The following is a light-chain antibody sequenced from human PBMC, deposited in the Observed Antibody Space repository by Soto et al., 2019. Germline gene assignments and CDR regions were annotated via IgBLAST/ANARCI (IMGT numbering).Light chain of an antibody. CDR2: SNN. Sequence: QSVLTQPPSASGTPGQRVTISCSGSSSNIGSNTVSWCQHLPGTAPKLLIYSNNQRPSGVPDRFSGSKSGTSASLAISGLQSEDEADYYCAAWDETLNGLYVFGTGTKVTVL. V-gene: IGLV1-44*01. J-gene: IGLJ1*01. CDR1: SSNIGSNT. CDR3: AAWDETLNGLYV.